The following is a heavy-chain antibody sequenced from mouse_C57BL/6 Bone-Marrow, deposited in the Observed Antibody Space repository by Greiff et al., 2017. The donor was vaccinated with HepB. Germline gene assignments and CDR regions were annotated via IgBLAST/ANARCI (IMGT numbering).Heavy chain of an antibody. Sequence: QVQLQQPGAELVKPGASVKMSCKASGYTFTSYWITWVKQRPGQGLEWIGDIYPGSGSTNYNEKFKSKATLTVDKSSSTDYMQLSSLTSEDSAVYYCARESSYYYGSSYGFAYWGQGTLVTVSA. D-gene: IGHD1-1*01. J-gene: IGHJ3*01. V-gene: IGHV1-55*01. CDR1: GYTFTSYW. CDR3: ARESSYYYGSSYGFAY. CDR2: IYPGSGST.